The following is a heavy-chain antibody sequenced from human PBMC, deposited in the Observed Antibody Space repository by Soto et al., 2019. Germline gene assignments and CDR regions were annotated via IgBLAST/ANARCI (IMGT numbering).Heavy chain of an antibody. CDR2: IDPSDSYT. CDR3: ARVDTAMVPGYYYGMDV. D-gene: IGHD5-18*01. V-gene: IGHV5-10-1*01. CDR1: GYSRTSYW. Sequence: ESVKMSFKGSGYSRTSYWISWVRQIPGKGLEWMGRIDPSDSYTNYSPSFQGHVTISADKSISTAYLQWSSLKASDTAMYYCARVDTAMVPGYYYGMDVWGQGTTVTVSS. J-gene: IGHJ6*02.